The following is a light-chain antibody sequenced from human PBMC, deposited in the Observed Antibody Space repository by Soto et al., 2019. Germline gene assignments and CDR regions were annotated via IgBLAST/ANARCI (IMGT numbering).Light chain of an antibody. CDR1: QSVRDNY. Sequence: EIVLTQSPGTVSLSPGERATLSCRASQSVRDNYLAWYQQKPGQAPSLLIFDTSRRATGIPDRFTGSGSGTDFAVTISRVEPQDIAVYFCQQYGSSPGTFGQGTKVEI. V-gene: IGKV3-20*01. CDR3: QQYGSSPGT. CDR2: DTS. J-gene: IGKJ1*01.